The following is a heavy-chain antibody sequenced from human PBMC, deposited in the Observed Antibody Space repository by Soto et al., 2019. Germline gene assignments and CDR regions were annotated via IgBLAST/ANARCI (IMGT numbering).Heavy chain of an antibody. CDR3: ARHYSSGSRNWFDP. D-gene: IGHD6-19*01. CDR1: GGSITTYY. CDR2: IYSGGST. J-gene: IGHJ5*02. V-gene: IGHV4-4*07. Sequence: SETLSLTCTVSGGSITTYYWSWIRQPAGKGLEWIGRIYSGGSTNYNPSLRSRVTVSVDMSKNQFSLKLSSVTAADTAVFYCARHYSSGSRNWFDPWGQGTLVTVSS.